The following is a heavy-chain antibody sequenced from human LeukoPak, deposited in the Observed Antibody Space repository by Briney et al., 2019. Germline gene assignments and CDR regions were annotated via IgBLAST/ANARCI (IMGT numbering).Heavy chain of an antibody. D-gene: IGHD6-13*01. CDR3: ARGQPPSYYDMDV. V-gene: IGHV3-33*01. CDR1: GFTFTSYG. Sequence: VGSLRLSCAASGFTFTSYGMHWVRQAPGKGLEWVAVIWSDGSSKHYADPLKGRFTISRDNSKNTLYLQMSSLRAEDTALYYCARGQPPSYYDMDVWGQGTTVTVSS. J-gene: IGHJ6*02. CDR2: IWSDGSSK.